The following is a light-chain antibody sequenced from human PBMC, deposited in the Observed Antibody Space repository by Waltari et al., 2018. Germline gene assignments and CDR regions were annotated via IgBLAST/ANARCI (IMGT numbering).Light chain of an antibody. CDR1: SSEVGNYNL. J-gene: IGLJ3*02. V-gene: IGLV2-23*01. CDR3: CSYAGSYTWV. Sequence: QSALTQPASVSGSPGQSFTISRTGTSSEVGNYNLVSWNQQCPGKAPKVMIYDDHRRPSGVSDRFSGSKSGNTASLTISGVQAEDEADYYCCSYAGSYTWVFGGGTKLTVL. CDR2: DDH.